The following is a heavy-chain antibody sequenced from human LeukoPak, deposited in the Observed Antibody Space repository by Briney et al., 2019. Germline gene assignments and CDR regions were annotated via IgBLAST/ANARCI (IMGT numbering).Heavy chain of an antibody. D-gene: IGHD6-13*01. CDR2: INPNSGGT. CDR3: ARTILGGQQLVPGWFDP. V-gene: IGHV1-2*02. J-gene: IGHJ5*02. Sequence: ASVKVSCKASGYTFTGYYMHWVRQAPGQGLEWMGWINPNSGGTNYAQKFQGRVTMTRDTSISTAYMELSRLRSEDTGVYYCARTILGGQQLVPGWFDPWGQGTLVTVSS. CDR1: GYTFTGYY.